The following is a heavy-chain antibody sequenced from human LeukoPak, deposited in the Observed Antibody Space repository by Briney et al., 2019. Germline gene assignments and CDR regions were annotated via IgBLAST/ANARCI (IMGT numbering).Heavy chain of an antibody. Sequence: GASVKVSCKASGYTFTSYYMHWVRQAPGQGLEWMGIINPSGGSTNYGQKFQGRVTMTRDTSTNTVYMELSSLRSEDTAVYYCARGPSITMVRGGQWYYYMDVWGKGTTVTISS. CDR3: ARGPSITMVRGGQWYYYMDV. J-gene: IGHJ6*03. CDR1: GYTFTSYY. D-gene: IGHD3-10*01. V-gene: IGHV1-46*01. CDR2: INPSGGST.